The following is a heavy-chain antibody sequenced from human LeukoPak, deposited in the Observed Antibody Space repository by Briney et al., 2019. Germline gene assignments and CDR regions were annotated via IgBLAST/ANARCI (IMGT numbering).Heavy chain of an antibody. CDR3: ARPPDNYYYYYMDV. Sequence: GGSLRLSCAASGFTFSSYAMSWVRQAPGKGLEWVSAISDSGGSTYYADSVKGRFTISRDNAKNSLYLQMNSLRAEDTAVYYCARPPDNYYYYYMDVWGKGTTVTVSS. CDR1: GFTFSSYA. V-gene: IGHV3-23*01. CDR2: ISDSGGST. J-gene: IGHJ6*03.